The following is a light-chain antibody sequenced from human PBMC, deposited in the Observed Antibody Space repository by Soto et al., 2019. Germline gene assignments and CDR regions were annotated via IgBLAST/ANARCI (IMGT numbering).Light chain of an antibody. V-gene: IGKV1-39*01. J-gene: IGKJ1*01. Sequence: DIQMTQSPSSLSAAVGDRVTITCRASQRITNYLNWYQQKPGKAPNLLIYAASSLQSGVPSRFSGSGSGTDFTLTISSLQLEDFETYYCQQSYITPWTFGQGTKVGIK. CDR2: AAS. CDR1: QRITNY. CDR3: QQSYITPWT.